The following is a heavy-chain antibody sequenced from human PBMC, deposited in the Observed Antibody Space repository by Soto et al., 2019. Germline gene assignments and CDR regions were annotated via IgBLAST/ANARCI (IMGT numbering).Heavy chain of an antibody. J-gene: IGHJ3*02. D-gene: IGHD5-12*01. CDR3: TRHEEMATLTDAFHI. Sequence: EVQLVESGGGLVQPGGSLKLSCAASGFPFSGSTMHWVRQASGKGLEWVGRIRSKANNYATAYAASVKGRFTISRDDSKNTAYLQMNSLKTEDTAVYYCTRHEEMATLTDAFHIWGQGTMVTVSS. CDR1: GFPFSGST. V-gene: IGHV3-73*02. CDR2: IRSKANNYAT.